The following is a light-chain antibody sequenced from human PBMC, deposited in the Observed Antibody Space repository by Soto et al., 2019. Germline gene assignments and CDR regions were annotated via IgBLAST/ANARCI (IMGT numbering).Light chain of an antibody. CDR1: ISDVGGYNY. J-gene: IGLJ2*01. CDR2: DVS. Sequence: QSALTQPASVSGSPGQSITISCTGTISDVGGYNYVSWYQQHPGKAPKLMIYDVSNRPSGVSNRVSGSKSGNTASLTISGLQAEDEADYYCSSYTSSSTLFGGGTQLTVL. V-gene: IGLV2-14*03. CDR3: SSYTSSSTL.